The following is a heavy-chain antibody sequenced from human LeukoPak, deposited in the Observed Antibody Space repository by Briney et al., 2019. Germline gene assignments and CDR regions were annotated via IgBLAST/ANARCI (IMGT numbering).Heavy chain of an antibody. V-gene: IGHV4-61*02. D-gene: IGHD5-18*01. Sequence: SETLSLTCTVSGGSISSGSYYWSWIRQPAGKGLEWIGRIYTSGSTNYNPSLKSRVTISVDKSKNQFSLRLSSVTAADTAVYYCARAWIQLFMVAGAFDIWGQGTMVTVSS. CDR2: IYTSGST. CDR1: GGSISSGSYY. J-gene: IGHJ3*02. CDR3: ARAWIQLFMVAGAFDI.